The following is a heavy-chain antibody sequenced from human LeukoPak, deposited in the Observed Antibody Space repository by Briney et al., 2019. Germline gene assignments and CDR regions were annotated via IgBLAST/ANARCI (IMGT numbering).Heavy chain of an antibody. Sequence: GRSLRLSCTASGFTFGDYAMSWVRQAPGKVQERVGFIRSKAYGGTTEYAASVKGRFTISRDDSKSIAYLQMNSLKTEDTAVYYCTRWFDVVAFDIWGQGTMVTVSS. CDR2: IRSKAYGGTT. CDR1: GFTFGDYA. CDR3: TRWFDVVAFDI. J-gene: IGHJ3*02. V-gene: IGHV3-49*04. D-gene: IGHD3-10*01.